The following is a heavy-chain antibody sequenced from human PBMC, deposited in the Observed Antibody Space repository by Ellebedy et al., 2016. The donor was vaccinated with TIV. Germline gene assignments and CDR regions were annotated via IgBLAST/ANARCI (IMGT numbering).Heavy chain of an antibody. D-gene: IGHD3-10*01. Sequence: GGSLRLXCEGYGFTMSTYAMNWVRQAPGKGLEWVSAISGIGGSTYYADSVKGRFTISKDNSKNTAYLQMNSLRAEDTAVYYCAKGEGKRGSKTYYNCPVDSWGQGTLVTVSS. CDR1: GFTMSTYA. CDR2: ISGIGGST. V-gene: IGHV3-23*01. CDR3: AKGEGKRGSKTYYNCPVDS. J-gene: IGHJ4*02.